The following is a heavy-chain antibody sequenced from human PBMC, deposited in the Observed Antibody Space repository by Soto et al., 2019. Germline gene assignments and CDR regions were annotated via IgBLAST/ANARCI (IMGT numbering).Heavy chain of an antibody. CDR1: GGSISSGGYS. CDR2: IYHSGST. J-gene: IGHJ6*02. V-gene: IGHV4-30-2*01. Sequence: QLQLQESGSGLVKPSQTLSLTCAVSGGSISSGGYSWSWIRQPPGKGLEWIGYIYHSGSTYYNPSLQSRVPISVDTSNNQFSLKLSSVTAADTAVYYCARVAAAGYYYGMDVWGQGTTVTVSS. CDR3: ARVAAAGYYYGMDV. D-gene: IGHD6-13*01.